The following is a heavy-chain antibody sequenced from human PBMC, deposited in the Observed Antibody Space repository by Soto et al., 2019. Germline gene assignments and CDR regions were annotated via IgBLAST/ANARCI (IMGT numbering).Heavy chain of an antibody. V-gene: IGHV4-39*01. CDR3: ARDYFDSSDYTTNWFDP. CDR1: GGSISSSGYY. Sequence: PSETLSLTCTVSGGSISSSGYYWGWIRLSPGKGLEWIGSIYFSGPTYYNPSLKSRVTIFVDTSKNQFSLKLTSVTAADTALYYCARDYFDSSDYTTNWFDPWGQGTLVTVSS. CDR2: IYFSGPT. J-gene: IGHJ5*02. D-gene: IGHD3-22*01.